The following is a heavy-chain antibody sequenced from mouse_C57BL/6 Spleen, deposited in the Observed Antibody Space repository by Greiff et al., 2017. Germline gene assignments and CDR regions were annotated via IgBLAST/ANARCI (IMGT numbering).Heavy chain of an antibody. D-gene: IGHD4-1*01. CDR3: ARDWDVWFDY. CDR1: GFTFSDYG. J-gene: IGHJ2*01. V-gene: IGHV5-17*01. CDR2: ISSGSSTI. Sequence: EVNVVESGGGLVKPGGSLKLSCAASGFTFSDYGMHWVRQAPEKGLEWVAYISSGSSTIYYADTVKGRFTISRDNAKNTLFLQMTSLRSEDTAMYYCARDWDVWFDYWGQGTTLTVSS.